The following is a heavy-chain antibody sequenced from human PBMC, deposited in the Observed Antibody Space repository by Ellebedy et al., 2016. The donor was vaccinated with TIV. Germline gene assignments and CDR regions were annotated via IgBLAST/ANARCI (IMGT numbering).Heavy chain of an antibody. J-gene: IGHJ4*02. CDR2: IYSSGST. D-gene: IGHD3-22*01. CDR3: ARSTMIVVVPFDY. V-gene: IGHV4-39*01. CDR1: GGFISSSSYY. Sequence: MPGGSLRLSCTVSGGFISSSSYYWGWIRQPPGKGLEWIGSIYSSGSTYYNPSLKSRVTISVDTSKNPFSLKLSYVTAADTAVYYCARSTMIVVVPFDYWGQGTLVTVSS.